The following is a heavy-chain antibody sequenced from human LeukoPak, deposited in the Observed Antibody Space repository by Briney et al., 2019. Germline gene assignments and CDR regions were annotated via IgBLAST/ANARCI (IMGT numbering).Heavy chain of an antibody. CDR3: AKGPYYYDSSGYYYQRNWFDP. CDR1: GFTFSSYA. CDR2: ISGSGGST. D-gene: IGHD3-22*01. Sequence: GGSLRLSCAASGFTFSSYAMSWVRQAPGKGLEWVSAISGSGGSTYYADSVKGRFTISRDNSTNTLYLQMNSLRAEDTAVYYCAKGPYYYDSSGYYYQRNWFDPWGQGTLVTVSS. V-gene: IGHV3-23*01. J-gene: IGHJ5*02.